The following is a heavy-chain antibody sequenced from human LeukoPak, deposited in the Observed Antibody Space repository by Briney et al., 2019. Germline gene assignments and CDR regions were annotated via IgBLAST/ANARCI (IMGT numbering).Heavy chain of an antibody. CDR3: AREVYSSGWSSFDY. V-gene: IGHV3-74*01. CDR2: INSDGSST. J-gene: IGHJ4*02. D-gene: IGHD6-19*01. Sequence: WGSLRLSCAASGFTFSSYWMHWVSQAPGNGLVWVSRINSDGSSTIHADSVKGRFTISRDNAKNTLYLQMNSLRAEDTAVYYCAREVYSSGWSSFDYWGQGTLVTVS. CDR1: GFTFSSYW.